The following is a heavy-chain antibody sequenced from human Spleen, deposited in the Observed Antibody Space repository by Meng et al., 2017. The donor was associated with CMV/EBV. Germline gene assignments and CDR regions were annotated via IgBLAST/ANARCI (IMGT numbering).Heavy chain of an antibody. D-gene: IGHD1-7*01. CDR1: GFTFSSYA. CDR2: ITSGGST. J-gene: IGHJ3*02. V-gene: IGHV3-23*01. Sequence: GESLKISCAASGFTFSSYAMSWVRQAPGKGLEWVSAITSGGSTYYADSVKGRFTISRDNSKNTLYLQMNSLRAEDTAVYYCAKDQGPSITGTRQPFDIWGQGTMVTVSS. CDR3: AKDQGPSITGTRQPFDI.